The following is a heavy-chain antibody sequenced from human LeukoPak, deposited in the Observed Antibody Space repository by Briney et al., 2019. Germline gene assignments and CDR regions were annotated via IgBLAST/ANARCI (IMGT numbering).Heavy chain of an antibody. V-gene: IGHV3-11*03. J-gene: IGHJ4*02. CDR1: GFTFSGYY. D-gene: IGHD6-13*01. CDR2: IGSSSSGYT. CDR3: AKPREYSSTWFGVDH. Sequence: GGSLRLSCAASGFTFSGYYMSWIRQAPGKGLEWVSCIGSSSSGYTNYADSVKGRFTISRDNSKNTLFLQMYSLRAEDTAAYYCAKPREYSSTWFGVDHWGQGSLVTVSS.